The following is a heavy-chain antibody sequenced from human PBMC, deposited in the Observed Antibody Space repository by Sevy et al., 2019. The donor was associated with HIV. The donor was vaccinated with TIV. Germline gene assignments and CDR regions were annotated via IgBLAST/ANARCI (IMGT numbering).Heavy chain of an antibody. CDR1: GFTFSDYY. V-gene: IGHV3-11*01. J-gene: IGHJ6*02. Sequence: GGSLRLSCAASGFTFSDYYMSWIRQAPGKGLEWVSYISSSGSTIYYADSLKGRFTISRDNAKNSLSLQMNSLRAEDTVVYYCARAMGRGIAARDYYYYSMDVWGQETTVTVSS. CDR2: ISSSGSTI. CDR3: ARAMGRGIAARDYYYYSMDV. D-gene: IGHD6-6*01.